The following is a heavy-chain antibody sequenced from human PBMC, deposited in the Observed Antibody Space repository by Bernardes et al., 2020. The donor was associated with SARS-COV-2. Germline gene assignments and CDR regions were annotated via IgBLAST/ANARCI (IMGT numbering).Heavy chain of an antibody. J-gene: IGHJ6*02. V-gene: IGHV3-7*01. D-gene: IGHD2-2*01. CDR1: GFTFSSYW. CDR2: IKQDGSEK. CDR3: ARDIVVVSSYYYYGMDV. Sequence: GGPLRLSCAASGFTFSSYWMSWVRQAPGKGLEWVANIKQDGSEKYYVDSVKGRFTISRDNAKNSLYLQMNSLRAEDTAVYYCARDIVVVSSYYYYGMDVWGQGTTVTVSS.